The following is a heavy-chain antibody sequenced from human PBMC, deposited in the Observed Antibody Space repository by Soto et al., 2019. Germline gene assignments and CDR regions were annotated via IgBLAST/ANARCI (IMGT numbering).Heavy chain of an antibody. Sequence: GASSEGSCRASGYTFTSYGNSWVRQAPGQGLEWMGWISAYNGNTNYAQKLQGRVTMTTDTSTSTAYMELRSLRSDDTAVYYCARVVTIFGVVLTLDYYYYGMDVWGQGTTVTVSS. V-gene: IGHV1-18*01. D-gene: IGHD3-3*01. CDR2: ISAYNGNT. CDR1: GYTFTSYG. J-gene: IGHJ6*02. CDR3: ARVVTIFGVVLTLDYYYYGMDV.